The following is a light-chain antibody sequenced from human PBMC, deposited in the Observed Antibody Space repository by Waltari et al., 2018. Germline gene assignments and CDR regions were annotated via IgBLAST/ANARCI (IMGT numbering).Light chain of an antibody. V-gene: IGLV1-44*01. CDR3: AAWDDSLNGLV. Sequence: QSVLTQPPSASETPGQRVTISCSGRSSNIGSNAVNWYQQVPGTAHKLFIYNTNQLPEVVPDRFSGSKSGTSASLAISGLQSEDEADYYGAAWDDSLNGLVFGGGTKLTVL. J-gene: IGLJ2*01. CDR2: NTN. CDR1: SSNIGSNA.